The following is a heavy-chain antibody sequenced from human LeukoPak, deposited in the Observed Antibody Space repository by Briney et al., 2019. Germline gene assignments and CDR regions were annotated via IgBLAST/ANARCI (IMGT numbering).Heavy chain of an antibody. D-gene: IGHD3-22*01. CDR2: ISGRGGTT. Sequence: GGSLRLSCGASGLTVSNYAMSWVRQAPGKGLEWVSAISGRGGTTYYADSVKGRFTISRDNSKNTVSLQMNSLRAEDTAVYYCAKVRGAVAITFLDYWGQGTLVTVSS. V-gene: IGHV3-23*01. CDR1: GLTVSNYA. J-gene: IGHJ4*02. CDR3: AKVRGAVAITFLDY.